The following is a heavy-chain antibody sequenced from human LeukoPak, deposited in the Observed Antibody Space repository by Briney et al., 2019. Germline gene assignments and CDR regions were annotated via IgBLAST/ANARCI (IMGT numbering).Heavy chain of an antibody. CDR1: GGSFSDHY. D-gene: IGHD3-22*01. CDR2: IDHSGNT. Sequence: PSETLSLTCAVYGGSFSDHYWTWIRQPPGKGLEWLGEIDHSGNTNYNPSLKSRVAVLVDTSKNQFSLKLRSVTAADTAVYYCARSAGYYDSSAYGDYWGQGTLVTVSS. J-gene: IGHJ4*02. CDR3: ARSAGYYDSSAYGDY. V-gene: IGHV4-34*01.